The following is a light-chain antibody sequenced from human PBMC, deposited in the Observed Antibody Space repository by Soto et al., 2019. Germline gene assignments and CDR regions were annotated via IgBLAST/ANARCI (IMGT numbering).Light chain of an antibody. Sequence: EIVLTQSPGTLSLSPGERATLSCRASQSVSSSSYLAWYQQKPGQAPRLLIYGASSRATGIPDRFSGSGSATGFTLTISRLEPEDFAVYYCRQYGSSPSYTFGQGTMLEIK. CDR1: QSVSSSSY. CDR2: GAS. V-gene: IGKV3-20*01. CDR3: RQYGSSPSYT. J-gene: IGKJ2*01.